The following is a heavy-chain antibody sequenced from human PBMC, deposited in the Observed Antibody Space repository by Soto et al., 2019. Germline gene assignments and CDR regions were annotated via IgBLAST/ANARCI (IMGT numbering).Heavy chain of an antibody. CDR1: GFTFSSYA. V-gene: IGHV3-64D*06. J-gene: IGHJ4*02. D-gene: IGHD2-8*01. Sequence: GGSLRLSCSASGFTFSSYAMHWVRQAPGKGLEYVSAISSNGGSTYCADSVKGRFTISRDNSKNTLYLQMSSLRAEDTAVYYCVKDPVHCTNGVCYTNPPVDYWGQGTLVTVSS. CDR2: ISSNGGST. CDR3: VKDPVHCTNGVCYTNPPVDY.